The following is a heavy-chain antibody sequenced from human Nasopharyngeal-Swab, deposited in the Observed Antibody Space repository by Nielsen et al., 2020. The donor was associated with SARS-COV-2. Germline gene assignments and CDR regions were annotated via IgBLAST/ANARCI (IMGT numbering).Heavy chain of an antibody. J-gene: IGHJ3*02. Sequence: ASVTVSSKAYGYTFTSYDMNWVRQAPGQGLEWMGWINTNTGNPTYEQGFTGRFVFSLDTSVSTAYLQISSLKAEDTAVYYCARDRFSYYYDSSGYFDAFDIWGQGTMVTVSS. CDR2: INTNTGNP. D-gene: IGHD3-22*01. V-gene: IGHV7-4-1*02. CDR1: GYTFTSYD. CDR3: ARDRFSYYYDSSGYFDAFDI.